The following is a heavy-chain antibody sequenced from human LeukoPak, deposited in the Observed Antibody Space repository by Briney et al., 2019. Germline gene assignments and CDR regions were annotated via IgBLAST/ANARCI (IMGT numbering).Heavy chain of an antibody. V-gene: IGHV4-61*02. Sequence: SETLSLTCTVSGGSISSGGYCWSCIRQPAGKGLEWIGRIYTSGSTNYNPSLKSRVTISADTSKHQFSLKLSPVTAAATAVYYRARDGHCYNSSGYALTDFDAFDIWGQGTMVTVSS. CDR3: ARDGHCYNSSGYALTDFDAFDI. CDR1: GGSISSGGYC. J-gene: IGHJ3*02. CDR2: IYTSGST. D-gene: IGHD3-22*01.